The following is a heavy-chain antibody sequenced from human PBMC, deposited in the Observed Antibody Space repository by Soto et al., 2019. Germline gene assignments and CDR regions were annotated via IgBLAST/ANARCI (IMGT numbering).Heavy chain of an antibody. CDR3: ARDLWLGPGGGGTEPLDI. J-gene: IGHJ3*02. D-gene: IGHD5-12*01. V-gene: IGHV1-46*03. Sequence: QVQLVQSGAEVKKPGASVKISCEASGYSFTSQYVHWVRQAPGQGLEWMGIINPNGGSTTYAQKFHGKVTMTRDTSTSKVYQELSSLTSEGTAVYFRARDLWLGPGGGGTEPLDIWGQGTMVTVAS. CDR1: GYSFTSQY. CDR2: INPNGGST.